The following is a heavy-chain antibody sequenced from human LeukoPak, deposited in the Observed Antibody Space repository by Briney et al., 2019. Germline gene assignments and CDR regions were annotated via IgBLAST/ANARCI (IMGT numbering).Heavy chain of an antibody. V-gene: IGHV4-39*01. D-gene: IGHD6-19*01. CDR2: VYYGGTT. Sequence: SETLSLTCTVSGGPISSPNHFWGWVRQPPGKGLEWIGSVYYGGTTYSNPSLKSRVTMSADTSKTQFSLTLRSVTAADTAVYYCARVVAGTKDFQYWGQGTLVTVSS. CDR3: ARVVAGTKDFQY. CDR1: GGPISSPNHF. J-gene: IGHJ1*01.